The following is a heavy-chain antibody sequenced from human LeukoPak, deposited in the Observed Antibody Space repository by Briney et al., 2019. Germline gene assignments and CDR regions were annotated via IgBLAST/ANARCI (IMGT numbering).Heavy chain of an antibody. CDR1: GYTFTGYY. CDR2: INPNSGGT. J-gene: IGHJ3*02. V-gene: IGHV1-2*02. Sequence: ASVKVSCKASGYTFTGYYMHWVRQAPGPGLEWMGWINPNSGGTNCAQKFQGRVTMTRDTSISTAYIELSRLRSDGTAVYYCARREDKYSYGQDAFDIWGQGTMVSVSS. CDR3: ARREDKYSYGQDAFDI. D-gene: IGHD5-18*01.